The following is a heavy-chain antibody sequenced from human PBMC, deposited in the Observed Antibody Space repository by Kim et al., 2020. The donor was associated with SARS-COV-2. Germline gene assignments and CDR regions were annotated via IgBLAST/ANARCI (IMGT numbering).Heavy chain of an antibody. Sequence: SETLSLTCTVSGGSISSSNYYWGWIRQPPGKGLEWIGSIYYSGNTYYNPSLKSPVTISVDTSKNQFPLRLTSVTAADTAVYYCARRQGSGSFDPFDPWGQGTLVSVSS. J-gene: IGHJ5*02. CDR1: GGSISSSNYY. D-gene: IGHD3-10*01. V-gene: IGHV4-39*06. CDR3: ARRQGSGSFDPFDP. CDR2: IYYSGNT.